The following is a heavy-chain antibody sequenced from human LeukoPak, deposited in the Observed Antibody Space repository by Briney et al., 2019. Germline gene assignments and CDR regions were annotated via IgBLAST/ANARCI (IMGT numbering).Heavy chain of an antibody. Sequence: GGSLRLSCAASGFIFSSYGMNWVRQAPGKGLEWLSYISSTSTTIYYADSVKGRFTISRDNARNSLYLQMNSLRAEDTAVYYCAKVAVTGTTFDAFDIWGQGQWSPSLQ. V-gene: IGHV3-48*04. CDR1: GFIFSSYG. D-gene: IGHD1-7*01. CDR2: ISSTSTTI. CDR3: AKVAVTGTTFDAFDI. J-gene: IGHJ3*02.